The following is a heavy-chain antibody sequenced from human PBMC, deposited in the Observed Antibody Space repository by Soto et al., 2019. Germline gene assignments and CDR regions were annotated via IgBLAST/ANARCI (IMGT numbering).Heavy chain of an antibody. CDR3: ARGRVGTSTCFDY. CDR1: GFTFSSYT. CDR2: VSSGSSYI. Sequence: GGSLRLSCAASGFTFSSYTMSWVRQAPGKGLEWVSSVSSGSSYIYYADSVKGRFTISRDNAKDSLFLHINSLRAEDTALYYCARGRVGTSTCFDYWGQGTLVTVSS. V-gene: IGHV3-21*01. J-gene: IGHJ4*02. D-gene: IGHD1-26*01.